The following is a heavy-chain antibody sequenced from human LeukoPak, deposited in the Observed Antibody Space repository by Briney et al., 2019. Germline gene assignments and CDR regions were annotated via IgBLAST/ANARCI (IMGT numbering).Heavy chain of an antibody. CDR3: ARDPYYDSSDWYFDL. D-gene: IGHD3-22*01. Sequence: SETLSLTCTVSGGSISSSSYYWGWIRRPPGKGLGGFGSIYYSGSTYYNPSLKSRVTISVDTSKNQFSLKLSSVTAADTAVYYCARDPYYDSSDWYFDLWGRGTLVTVSS. J-gene: IGHJ2*01. V-gene: IGHV4-39*07. CDR1: GGSISSSSYY. CDR2: IYYSGST.